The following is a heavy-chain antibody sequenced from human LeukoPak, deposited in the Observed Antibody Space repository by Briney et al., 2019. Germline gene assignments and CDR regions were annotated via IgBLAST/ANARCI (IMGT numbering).Heavy chain of an antibody. CDR2: ISNTGGRT. CDR3: AKDCCGSSLFDS. Sequence: GGSLRLSCSASGFAFSGYAMGWVRQAPGKGLEYVSGISNTGGRTYYADSAKGRFTISRDNSKNTVYLQMNSLRAEDTAVYYCAKDCCGSSLFDSWGQRTLVTVSS. V-gene: IGHV3-23*01. CDR1: GFAFSGYA. J-gene: IGHJ4*02. D-gene: IGHD2-21*01.